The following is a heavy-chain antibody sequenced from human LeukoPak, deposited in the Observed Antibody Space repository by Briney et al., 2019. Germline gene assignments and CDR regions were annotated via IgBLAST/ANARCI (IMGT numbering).Heavy chain of an antibody. V-gene: IGHV3-7*01. CDR2: IKPDGSEK. CDR1: GFTLSRYW. J-gene: IGHJ4*02. D-gene: IGHD2-2*02. CDR3: ASYCSSTSCYTFDY. Sequence: GGSLRLSCAASGFTLSRYWMSWVRQAPGKGLEWVANIKPDGSEKHYVDSVKGRFTISRDNAKNSLYLQMNSLRAEDSAVYYCASYCSSTSCYTFDYWGQGTLVTVSS.